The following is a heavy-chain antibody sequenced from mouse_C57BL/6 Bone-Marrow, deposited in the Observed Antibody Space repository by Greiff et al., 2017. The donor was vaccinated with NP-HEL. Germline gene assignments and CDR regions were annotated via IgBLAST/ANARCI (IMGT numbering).Heavy chain of an antibody. CDR3: ARGYYYGSYYYAMDY. J-gene: IGHJ4*01. V-gene: IGHV5-17*01. CDR2: ISSGSSTI. Sequence: EVMLVESGGGLVKPGGSLKLSCAASGFTFSDYGMHWVRQAPEKGLEWVAYISSGSSTIYYADTVQGRFTISRDNAKNTLFLQMTSLSAEDTAMYYCARGYYYGSYYYAMDYWGQGTSVTVSS. CDR1: GFTFSDYG. D-gene: IGHD1-1*01.